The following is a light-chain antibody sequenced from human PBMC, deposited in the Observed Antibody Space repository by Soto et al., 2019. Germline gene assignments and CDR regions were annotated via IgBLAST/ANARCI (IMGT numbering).Light chain of an antibody. CDR3: AAWDDSLSGRLV. Sequence: QSVLTQPPSPSGTPGQRVTISCSGSSSNIGSNYVYWFRQLPGAAPKLLIYRDNQRPSGVPDRFSGSKSGTSASLAISGLRSEDEADYYCAAWDDSLSGRLVFGGGTKLTVL. V-gene: IGLV1-47*01. J-gene: IGLJ2*01. CDR2: RDN. CDR1: SSNIGSNY.